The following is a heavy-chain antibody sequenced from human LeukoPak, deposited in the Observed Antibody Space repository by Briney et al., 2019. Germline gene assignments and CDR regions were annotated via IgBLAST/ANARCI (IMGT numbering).Heavy chain of an antibody. D-gene: IGHD3-3*01. Sequence: GASVTVSCKASGYTFTSYYMHWVRQAHGQGLEGMGIINPSGGSTSYAQKFQGRVTMTRDTSTNTVYMELSSLRSADTAVYYCASSIRFLEWLSFDYWGQGTLVTVSS. CDR3: ASSIRFLEWLSFDY. CDR1: GYTFTSYY. V-gene: IGHV1-46*01. J-gene: IGHJ4*02. CDR2: INPSGGST.